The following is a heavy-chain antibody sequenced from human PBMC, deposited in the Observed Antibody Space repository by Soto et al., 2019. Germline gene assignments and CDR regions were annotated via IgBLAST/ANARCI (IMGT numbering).Heavy chain of an antibody. Sequence: RYLSVSCAASGYTFSRYGMHWVRQDPGKGLEWVAVIWGDGSKKIYAASVKGRFTISKDLSRNTLYLPMNGRTAEDPAVYYCPTDHGSSPFDYWGQGTLVTFSS. V-gene: IGHV3-33*03. D-gene: IGHD2-15*01. CDR2: IWGDGSKK. CDR3: PTDHGSSPFDY. J-gene: IGHJ4*02. CDR1: GYTFSRYG.